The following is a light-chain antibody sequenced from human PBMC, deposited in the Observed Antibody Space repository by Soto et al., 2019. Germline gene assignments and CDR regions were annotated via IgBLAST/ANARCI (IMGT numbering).Light chain of an antibody. J-gene: IGLJ2*01. CDR3: SLYTSVTIVV. V-gene: IGLV2-14*01. CDR2: GVT. CDR1: NSDIGGYNY. Sequence: QSALTQPASVSGSPGQSITISCTGTNSDIGGYNYVSWYRHHPGEAPKLMIYGVTNRPSGVSTRFSGSKSGNTASLTISGLQDEDEADYYCSLYTSVTIVVFGGGTKLTVL.